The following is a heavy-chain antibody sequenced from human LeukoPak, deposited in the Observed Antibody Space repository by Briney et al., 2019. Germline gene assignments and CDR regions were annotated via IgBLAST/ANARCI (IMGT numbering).Heavy chain of an antibody. J-gene: IGHJ4*02. V-gene: IGHV4-31*03. D-gene: IGHD2-2*01. CDR1: GGSISSGDYY. Sequence: SQTLSLTCTVSGGSISSGDYYWSWIRQHPGEGLGWIGYIYYSGSTYYHPSLKSRVTISVDTSKNQFSLQLSSAAAADTAVYYCARVTAIVPAAMTGYYFDYWGQGTLVTVSS. CDR2: IYYSGST. CDR3: ARVTAIVPAAMTGYYFDY.